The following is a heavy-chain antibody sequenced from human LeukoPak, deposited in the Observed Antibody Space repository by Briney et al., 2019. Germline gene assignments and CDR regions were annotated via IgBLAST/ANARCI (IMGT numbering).Heavy chain of an antibody. CDR2: INPNSGGT. V-gene: IGHV1-2*02. Sequence: EASVKVSCKASGYTFTGYYMHWVRQAPGQGLEWMGWINPNSGGTNYAQKFQGRVTMTRDTSIRTAYMELSRLRSDDTAVYYCARVPRKWLRPIAGVDYWGQGTLVTVSS. CDR3: ARVPRKWLRPIAGVDY. J-gene: IGHJ4*02. D-gene: IGHD5-12*01. CDR1: GYTFTGYY.